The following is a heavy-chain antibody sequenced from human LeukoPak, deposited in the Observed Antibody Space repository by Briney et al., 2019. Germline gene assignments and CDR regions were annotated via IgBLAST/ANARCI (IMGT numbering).Heavy chain of an antibody. CDR2: IYHSGST. CDR1: GGSISSGGYS. D-gene: IGHD6-13*01. CDR3: ASQIAAAGSYYFDY. J-gene: IGHJ4*02. Sequence: PSQTLSLTCAVSGGSISSGGYSWSWIRQPPGKGLEWIGYIYHSGSTYYNPSLKSRVTISVDRSKNQFSLKLSSVTAADTAVYYCASQIAAAGSYYFDYWGQGTLVTVSS. V-gene: IGHV4-30-2*01.